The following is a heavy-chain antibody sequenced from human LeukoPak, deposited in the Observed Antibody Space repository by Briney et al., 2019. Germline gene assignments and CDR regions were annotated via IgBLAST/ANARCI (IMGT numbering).Heavy chain of an antibody. V-gene: IGHV1-18*01. CDR2: ISAYNGNT. Sequence: ASVKVSCKASGYTFTSYGISWVRQAPGQGLEWMGWISAYNGNTSYAQKLQGRVTMTTDTSTSTAYMELRSLRSDDTAAYYCAADYCSSTSCYTPYYYYYGMDVWGQGTTVTVSS. J-gene: IGHJ6*02. D-gene: IGHD2-2*02. CDR1: GYTFTSYG. CDR3: AADYCSSTSCYTPYYYYYGMDV.